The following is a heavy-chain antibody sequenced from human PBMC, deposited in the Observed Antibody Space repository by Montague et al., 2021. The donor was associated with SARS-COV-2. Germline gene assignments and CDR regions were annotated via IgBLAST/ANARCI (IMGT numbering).Heavy chain of an antibody. CDR2: IYYSGST. CDR1: GGSISNYY. J-gene: IGHJ6*02. Sequence: SETLSLTCTVSGGSISNYYWSWIRQPPGRGLEWIGYIYYSGSTDXSPSFKSRVTISLDTSKNQFSLKVTSVTAADTAVYYCARGGGYYNYGLDVWGPGTTVTVSS. CDR3: ARGGGYYNYGLDV. V-gene: IGHV4-59*01. D-gene: IGHD3-22*01.